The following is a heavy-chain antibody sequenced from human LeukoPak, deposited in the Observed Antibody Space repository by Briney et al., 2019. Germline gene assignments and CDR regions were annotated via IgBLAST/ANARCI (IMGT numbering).Heavy chain of an antibody. Sequence: GGSLRLSCAASGFTFSSYSMNWVRQAPGKGLEWLSYIGTRSSTIYYADSVKGRFTISRDNAKNSLYLQMSSLRDEDTAVYYCARHDYGGNSGDYWGQGTLVTVSS. CDR2: IGTRSSTI. J-gene: IGHJ4*02. CDR3: ARHDYGGNSGDY. D-gene: IGHD4-23*01. CDR1: GFTFSSYS. V-gene: IGHV3-48*02.